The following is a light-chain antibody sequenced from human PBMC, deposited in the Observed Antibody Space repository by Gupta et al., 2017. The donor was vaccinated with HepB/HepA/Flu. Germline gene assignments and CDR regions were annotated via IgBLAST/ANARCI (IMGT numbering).Light chain of an antibody. CDR2: DVT. CDR3: KSYTGSNIWV. CDR1: NSDVGAYNY. J-gene: IGLJ3*02. V-gene: IGLV2-14*01. Sequence: QSALTQPASVSGSPGQSITISCTGTNSDVGAYNYVSWYQQHPGKVPKLMIYDVTYRPSGVSSRFSGSKSGNTASLTISGLQAEDEGDHFCKSYTGSNIWVFGGGTKLTVL.